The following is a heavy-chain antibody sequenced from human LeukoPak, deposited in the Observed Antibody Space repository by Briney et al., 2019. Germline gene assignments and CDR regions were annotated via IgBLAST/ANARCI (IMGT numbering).Heavy chain of an antibody. Sequence: ASVKVSCKASGYTFTSYGISWVRQAPGQGLEWMGWISACNGNTNYAQKLQGRVTMTTDTSTSTAYMELRSLRSDDTAVYYCARLPVPRNAYGDYYFDYWGQGTLVTVSS. D-gene: IGHD4-17*01. V-gene: IGHV1-18*01. CDR1: GYTFTSYG. J-gene: IGHJ4*02. CDR3: ARLPVPRNAYGDYYFDY. CDR2: ISACNGNT.